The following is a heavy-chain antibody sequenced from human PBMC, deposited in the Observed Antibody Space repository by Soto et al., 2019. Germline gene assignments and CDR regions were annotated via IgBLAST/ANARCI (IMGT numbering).Heavy chain of an antibody. CDR3: ARDRGIAARSFDY. CDR2: IYYSGST. Sequence: QVQLQESGPGLVKPSETLSLTCTVSGGSITGYYWSWIRQPPGKGLEWIGYIYYSGSTNYNPSLKSRVTISVDTSKNQCSLKLSSVTAADTAVYYCARDRGIAARSFDYWGQGILVTVSS. J-gene: IGHJ4*02. CDR1: GGSITGYY. D-gene: IGHD6-6*01. V-gene: IGHV4-59*01.